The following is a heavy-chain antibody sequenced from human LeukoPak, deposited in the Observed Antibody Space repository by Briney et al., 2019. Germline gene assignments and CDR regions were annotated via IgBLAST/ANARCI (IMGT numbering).Heavy chain of an antibody. J-gene: IGHJ4*02. CDR1: GFTFSDAW. CDR3: TTGNWGPY. CDR2: IKRKTDGGTT. Sequence: GGSLRLSCAASGFTFSDAWTNWVRQAPGKGLEWVGRIKRKTDGGTTDYAAPVKGRFTISRDDSKNTLYLQMNSLKTEDTAVYYCTTGNWGPYWGQGTLVTVSS. V-gene: IGHV3-15*07. D-gene: IGHD7-27*01.